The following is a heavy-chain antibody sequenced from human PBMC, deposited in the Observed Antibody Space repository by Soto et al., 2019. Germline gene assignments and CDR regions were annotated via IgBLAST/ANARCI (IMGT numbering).Heavy chain of an antibody. Sequence: TSEALSLTCTVSGGSIRSYCWTWIRQPPGEGLEWIGYIYYSGSTNYNPSLKSRVTISVDTSKNQFSLKLSSVTAADTAVYYCARDFFGWGTRSRACLFDYWGRVTLVTVSS. V-gene: IGHV4-59*01. CDR3: ARDFFGWGTRSRACLFDY. CDR1: GGSIRSYC. J-gene: IGHJ4*02. D-gene: IGHD3-3*01. CDR2: IYYSGST.